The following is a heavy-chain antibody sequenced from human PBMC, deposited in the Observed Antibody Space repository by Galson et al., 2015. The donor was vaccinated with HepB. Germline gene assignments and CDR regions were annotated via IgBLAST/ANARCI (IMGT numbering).Heavy chain of an antibody. CDR2: IWYDGSKK. V-gene: IGHV3-33*03. CDR3: AKGGSKWGWDFDY. J-gene: IGHJ4*02. D-gene: IGHD3-16*01. Sequence: SLRLSCAASGFTFSIYGMHWVRQAPGKGLEWVAVIWYDGSKKEDADSVKGRFTISRDNAKKSLYMQMNSLRPEDTAFYFCAKGGSKWGWDFDYWGQGILVTVSS. CDR1: GFTFSIYG.